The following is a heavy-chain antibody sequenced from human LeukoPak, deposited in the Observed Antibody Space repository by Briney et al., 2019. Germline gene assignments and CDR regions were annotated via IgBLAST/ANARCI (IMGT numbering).Heavy chain of an antibody. CDR3: ARDYCSSTSCYHYFDY. V-gene: IGHV1-69*01. D-gene: IGHD2-2*01. CDR2: IIPIFGTA. J-gene: IGHJ4*02. CDR1: GGTFSSYA. Sequence: SVKVSCKASGGTFSSYAISWVRQAPGQGLEWMGGIIPIFGTANYAQKFQGRVTITADESPSTAYMELSSLRSEDTAVYYCARDYCSSTSCYHYFDYWGQGTLVTVSS.